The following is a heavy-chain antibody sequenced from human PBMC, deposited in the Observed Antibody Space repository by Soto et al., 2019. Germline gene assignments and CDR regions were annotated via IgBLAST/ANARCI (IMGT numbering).Heavy chain of an antibody. D-gene: IGHD6-13*01. Sequence: SDTLSLTCAVYGGSFSVYYWSWIRQPPGKGLEWIGEINHSGSTNYNPSLKSRVTISVDTSKNQFSLKLSSVTAADTAVYYCARARSIAAAGGVWFDPWGQGTLVTVSS. CDR2: INHSGST. J-gene: IGHJ5*02. CDR1: GGSFSVYY. V-gene: IGHV4-34*01. CDR3: ARARSIAAAGGVWFDP.